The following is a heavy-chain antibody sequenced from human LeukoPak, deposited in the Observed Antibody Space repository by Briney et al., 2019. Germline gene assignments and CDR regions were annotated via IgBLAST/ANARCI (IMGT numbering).Heavy chain of an antibody. CDR1: GFSVNDDH. CDR2: LYKGGST. Sequence: GGSLRLSCEASGFSVNDDHMTWVRQAPGKGLQWVSVLYKGGSTHYADSVKARFSISRDTSKNTVFLHMKSLRVEDTAVYYCAREVLGYSYGDNWFDPWGQGSLVTVSS. V-gene: IGHV3-66*01. J-gene: IGHJ5*02. CDR3: AREVLGYSYGDNWFDP. D-gene: IGHD5-18*01.